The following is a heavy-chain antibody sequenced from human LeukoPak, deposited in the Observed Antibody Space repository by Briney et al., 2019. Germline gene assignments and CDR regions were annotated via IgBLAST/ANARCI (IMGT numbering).Heavy chain of an antibody. CDR1: GYTFSTYG. D-gene: IGHD3-16*01. CDR2: ISGYNGNT. J-gene: IGHJ4*02. Sequence: ASVKVSCKTAGYTFSTYGITWVRQAPGQGLEWMGWISGYNGNTDYAQELQGRVTMTTDTSTSTAYMELRSLKSDDTAVYYCARDRRPGGVIPGADFDCWGQGTLVTVSS. V-gene: IGHV1-18*01. CDR3: ARDRRPGGVIPGADFDC.